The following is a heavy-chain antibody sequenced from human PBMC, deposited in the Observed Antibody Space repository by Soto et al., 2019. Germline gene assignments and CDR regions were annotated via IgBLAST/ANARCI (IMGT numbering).Heavy chain of an antibody. J-gene: IGHJ4*02. D-gene: IGHD6-6*01. Sequence: QVQLVESGGGVVQPGRSLRLSCAGSGFIFKNYALNWVRQAPGKGLEWVASITRDGYNKYYADSVKGRFTISRDNSRDTLSLQTTALTIEDSSVYYCTKSSGGSSSVGMDYWGQGTRVTVSS. CDR3: TKSSGGSSSVGMDY. V-gene: IGHV3-30*04. CDR2: ITRDGYNK. CDR1: GFIFKNYA.